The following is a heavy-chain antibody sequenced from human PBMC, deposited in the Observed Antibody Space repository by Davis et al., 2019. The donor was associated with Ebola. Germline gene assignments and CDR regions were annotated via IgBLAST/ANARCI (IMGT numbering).Heavy chain of an antibody. CDR1: GYTFTGYY. J-gene: IGHJ6*02. D-gene: IGHD6-6*01. CDR3: ARDAIFSRPLWEYSSSSNYYYYGMDV. CDR2: INPNSGGT. V-gene: IGHV1-2*02. Sequence: AASVKVSCKASGYTFTGYYMHWVRQAPGQGLEWMGWINPNSGGTNYAQKLQGRVTMTTDTSTSTAYMELRSLRSDDTAVYYCARDAIFSRPLWEYSSSSNYYYYGMDVWGQGTTVTVSS.